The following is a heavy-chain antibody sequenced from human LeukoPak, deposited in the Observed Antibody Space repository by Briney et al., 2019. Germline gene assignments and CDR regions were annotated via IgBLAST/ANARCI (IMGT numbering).Heavy chain of an antibody. CDR1: GFTFSNYA. J-gene: IGHJ4*02. Sequence: PGGSLRLSCAASGFTFSNYAMHWVRLAPGKGLEWVAVISNDGSNKYYADSVKGRFTISRDNPKNTLYLQMNSLRAEDTAVYYCARDRSSGWLTMTFDYWGQGTLVTVSS. CDR2: ISNDGSNK. CDR3: ARDRSSGWLTMTFDY. D-gene: IGHD6-19*01. V-gene: IGHV3-30-3*01.